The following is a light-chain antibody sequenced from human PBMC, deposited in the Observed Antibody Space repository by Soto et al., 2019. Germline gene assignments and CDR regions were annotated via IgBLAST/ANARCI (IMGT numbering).Light chain of an antibody. CDR3: HQYDSSPST. V-gene: IGKV3-20*01. CDR2: GAS. J-gene: IGKJ1*01. CDR1: QSLGSD. Sequence: EIVMTQSPGPLPLSPGDTATLSCRASQSLGSDLAWYQQKPGQAPRLLIYGASNRATGIPDRFSGSGSGTDFTLTISRLEPEDFAVYYCHQYDSSPSTFGQGTKVDIK.